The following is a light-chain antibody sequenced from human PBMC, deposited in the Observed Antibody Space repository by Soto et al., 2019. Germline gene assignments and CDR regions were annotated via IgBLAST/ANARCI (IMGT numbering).Light chain of an antibody. V-gene: IGLV2-23*01. Sequence: QSALTQPASVSGSPVQSITISCTGTSSDVGRYNLVSWYQQHPGKAPKLMIYEGSKRPSGVSNRFSGSKSGNTASLTISGLQAEDEADYYCCSYAGSSTWVFGGGTKVTVL. CDR1: SSDVGRYNL. CDR3: CSYAGSSTWV. CDR2: EGS. J-gene: IGLJ3*02.